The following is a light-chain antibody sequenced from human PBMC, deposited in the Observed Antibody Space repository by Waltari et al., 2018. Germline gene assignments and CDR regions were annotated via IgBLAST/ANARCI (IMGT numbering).Light chain of an antibody. Sequence: QSALTQPASVSGSPGQSITITCTGTSRDVGAYNFVSWYQHYPGKAPKVVIYKFSDRPSGVSSRFSGSKSGNTASLTISGLQPEDEADYFCASYTSGNTLYVFGTGTKVTVL. V-gene: IGLV2-14*01. CDR2: KFS. J-gene: IGLJ1*01. CDR1: SRDVGAYNF. CDR3: ASYTSGNTLYV.